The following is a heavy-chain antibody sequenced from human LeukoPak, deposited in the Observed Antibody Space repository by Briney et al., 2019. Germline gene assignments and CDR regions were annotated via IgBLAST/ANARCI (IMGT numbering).Heavy chain of an antibody. CDR2: IYHSGST. CDR1: GGSISSGGYY. V-gene: IGHV4-30-2*01. J-gene: IGHJ4*02. Sequence: PSETLSLTCTVSGGSISSGGYYWSWIRQPPGKGLEWIGYIYHSGSTYYNPSLKSRVTISVDRSKNQFSLKLSSVTAADTAVYYCARAPADRAAINYWGQGTLVTVSS. D-gene: IGHD2-2*01. CDR3: ARAPADRAAINY.